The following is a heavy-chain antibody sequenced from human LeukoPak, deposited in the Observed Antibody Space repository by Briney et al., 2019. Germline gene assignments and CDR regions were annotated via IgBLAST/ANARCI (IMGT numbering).Heavy chain of an antibody. D-gene: IGHD6-6*01. CDR2: IYYSGST. CDR3: ARGGGVYSSSEEIDY. V-gene: IGHV4-59*12. Sequence: SETLSLTCTVSGGSISTYYWSWIRRPPGKGLEWIGYIYYSGSTNYNPSLKSRVTISVDTSKNQFSLKLSSVTAADTAVYYCARGGGVYSSSEEIDYWGQGTLVTVSS. J-gene: IGHJ4*02. CDR1: GGSISTYY.